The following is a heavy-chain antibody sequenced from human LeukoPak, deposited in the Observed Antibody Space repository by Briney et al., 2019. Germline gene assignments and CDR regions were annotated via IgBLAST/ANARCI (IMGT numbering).Heavy chain of an antibody. CDR3: ARQVTVATAGDY. Sequence: PGESLKISCQGLGYSFAMYWIAWVRQMPGKGLEWMGIIYPGDSTTRYSPSFEGQVTISVDKSVSTAFLQWTSLKSSDTAMYYCARQVTVATAGDYWGQGTLVTVSS. J-gene: IGHJ4*02. V-gene: IGHV5-51*01. CDR2: IYPGDSTT. CDR1: GYSFAMYW. D-gene: IGHD6-13*01.